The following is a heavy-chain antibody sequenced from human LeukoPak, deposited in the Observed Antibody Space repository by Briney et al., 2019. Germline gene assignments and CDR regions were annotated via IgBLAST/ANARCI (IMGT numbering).Heavy chain of an antibody. Sequence: PGGSLSLSCAASGFTFSSLEMNWVRQAPGKGLEWVSFMSTTGSTISYADSVKGRFTMSRDNAKNSLFLIMNSLRAEDTAVYYCARDGFFGGIDYWGQGALVTVSS. CDR3: ARDGFFGGIDY. CDR2: MSTTGSTI. CDR1: GFTFSSLE. V-gene: IGHV3-48*03. J-gene: IGHJ4*02. D-gene: IGHD3-3*01.